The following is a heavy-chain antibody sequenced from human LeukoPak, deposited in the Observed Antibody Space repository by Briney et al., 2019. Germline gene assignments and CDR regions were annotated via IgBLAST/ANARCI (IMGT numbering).Heavy chain of an antibody. CDR3: ARDQRFYDSSGYPEDGFDV. Sequence: SGTLSLTCAVSGGSISSTNWWSWVRQSPGKGLEWIGEIYRSGSTNYNPSLKSRVTISLDKSQNQFSLKVASVTAADTAMYYCARDQRFYDSSGYPEDGFDVWGQGTMVTVSS. J-gene: IGHJ3*01. V-gene: IGHV4-4*02. D-gene: IGHD3-22*01. CDR2: IYRSGST. CDR1: GGSISSTNW.